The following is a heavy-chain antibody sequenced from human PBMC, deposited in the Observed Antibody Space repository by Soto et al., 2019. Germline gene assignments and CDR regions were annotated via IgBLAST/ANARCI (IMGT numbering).Heavy chain of an antibody. J-gene: IGHJ4*02. Sequence: GGSLRLSCAASGFTFNNAWMSWVRQAPGKGLEWVGRIKSKTDGGTTDYAAPVKGRFTISRDDSKNTLYLQLNILKTEDTAVYYCTTHYDFCSGRDYWGEVTLVTVTS. CDR3: TTHYDFCSGRDY. D-gene: IGHD3-3*01. V-gene: IGHV3-15*01. CDR1: GFTFNNAW. CDR2: IKSKTDGGTT.